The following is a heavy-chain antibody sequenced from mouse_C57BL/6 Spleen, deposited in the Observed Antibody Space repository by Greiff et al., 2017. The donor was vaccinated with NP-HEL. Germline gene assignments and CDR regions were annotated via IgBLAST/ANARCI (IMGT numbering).Heavy chain of an antibody. CDR2: IYPGDGDT. Sequence: VQLQESGPELVKPGASVKISCKASGYAFSSSWMNWVKQRPGKGLEWIGRIYPGDGDTNYNGKFKGKATLTADKSSSTAYMQLSSLTSEDSAVYFCARSVYYDYFAYWGQGTLVTVSA. D-gene: IGHD2-4*01. J-gene: IGHJ3*01. V-gene: IGHV1-82*01. CDR1: GYAFSSSW. CDR3: ARSVYYDYFAY.